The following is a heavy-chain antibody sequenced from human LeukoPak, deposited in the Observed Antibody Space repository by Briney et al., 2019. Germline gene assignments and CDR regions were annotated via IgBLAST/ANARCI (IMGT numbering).Heavy chain of an antibody. Sequence: PGGSLRLSCAASGFTFSSYSMNWVRQAPGKGLEWVSSISSSSSYIYYADSVKGRFTITRDNARKMAHLEMYNLRYEDTAIYYCTASKWSGAVDFWGQGALVTVSS. CDR1: GFTFSSYS. CDR3: TASKWSGAVDF. V-gene: IGHV3-21*04. CDR2: ISSSSSYI. D-gene: IGHD3-3*01. J-gene: IGHJ4*02.